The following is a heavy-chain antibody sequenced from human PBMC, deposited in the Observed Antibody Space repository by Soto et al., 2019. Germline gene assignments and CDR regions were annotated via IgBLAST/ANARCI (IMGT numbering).Heavy chain of an antibody. J-gene: IGHJ6*02. CDR1: GFTFSSYG. V-gene: IGHV3-33*08. CDR2: IWYDGSNK. Sequence: GGSLRLSCAASGFTFSSYGMNWVRQAPGKGLEWVAVIWYDGSNKYYADSVKGRFTISRDNSKNRLYLQMNSLRAEDTAVYYCARDEASPDYYYGMDVWGQGTTVTVSS. D-gene: IGHD2-2*01. CDR3: ARDEASPDYYYGMDV.